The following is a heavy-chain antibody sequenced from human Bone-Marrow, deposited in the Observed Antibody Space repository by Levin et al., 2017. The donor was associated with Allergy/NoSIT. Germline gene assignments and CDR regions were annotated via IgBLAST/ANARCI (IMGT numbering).Heavy chain of an antibody. CDR3: ARQYCTGGACYGWFDY. Sequence: AGGSLRLSCAASGFTFSNYEMNWVRQAPGKGLEWVSYISSRGTTIYYADSVKGRFSISRDNAKNSLFLHMNSLRAEDTALYYCARQYCTGGACYGWFDYWGQGTLVTVSS. D-gene: IGHD2-8*02. V-gene: IGHV3-48*03. J-gene: IGHJ4*02. CDR2: ISSRGTTI. CDR1: GFTFSNYE.